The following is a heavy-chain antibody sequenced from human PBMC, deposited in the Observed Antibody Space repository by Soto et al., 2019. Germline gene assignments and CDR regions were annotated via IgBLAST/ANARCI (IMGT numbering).Heavy chain of an antibody. CDR3: ARVWIYSGYDEMYYFDY. Sequence: EVQLVESGGGLVQPGGSLRLSCAASGFTFSSYWMSWVRQAPGKGLEWVANIKQDGSEKYYVDSVKGRFTISRDNAKNSLYLQMNSLRAEDTAVYYCARVWIYSGYDEMYYFDYWGQGTLVTVSS. J-gene: IGHJ4*02. CDR2: IKQDGSEK. CDR1: GFTFSSYW. V-gene: IGHV3-7*01. D-gene: IGHD5-12*01.